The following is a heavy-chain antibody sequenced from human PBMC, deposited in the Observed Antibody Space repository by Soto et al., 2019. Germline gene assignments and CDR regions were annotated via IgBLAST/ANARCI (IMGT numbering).Heavy chain of an antibody. V-gene: IGHV4-31*03. CDR1: GGSISSGGYY. Sequence: QVQLQESGPGLVKPSQTLSLTCTVSGGSISSGGYYWSWIRQRPGKGLEWIGYIYYSGSTYYNPSLKSRVTISVDTSKNQFSLKLSSVTAADTAVYYCAREDYGGNSYFDYWGQGTLVTVSS. CDR2: IYYSGST. D-gene: IGHD4-17*01. CDR3: AREDYGGNSYFDY. J-gene: IGHJ4*02.